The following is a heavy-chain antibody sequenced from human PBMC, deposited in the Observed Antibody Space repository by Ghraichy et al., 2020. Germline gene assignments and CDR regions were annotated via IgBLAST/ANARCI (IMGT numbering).Heavy chain of an antibody. CDR3: ARAAEDGYSYGYSDY. CDR2: ISSRSSHI. V-gene: IGHV3-21*01. D-gene: IGHD5-18*01. CDR1: GFTFSSYS. J-gene: IGHJ4*02. Sequence: GGSLRLSCAASGFTFSSYSMNWVRQAPGKGLEWVSSISSRSSHIYYADSVKGRFTISRDNAKNSLYLQMNSLRAEDTAVYYCARAAEDGYSYGYSDYWGQGTLVTVSS.